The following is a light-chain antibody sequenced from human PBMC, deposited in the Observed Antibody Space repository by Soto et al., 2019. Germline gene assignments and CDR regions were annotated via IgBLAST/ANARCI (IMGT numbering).Light chain of an antibody. J-gene: IGLJ1*01. CDR3: SSYTTSSTYV. CDR1: SSDVGGYNY. CDR2: DVS. Sequence: SVLTQPASVSGSPGQSIAISCTGTSSDVGGYNYVSWYQQHPGKAPKLILCDVSNRPSGVSDRFSGSKSGNTASLTISGLQTEDEADYYCSSYTTSSTYVFGTGTKVPVL. V-gene: IGLV2-14*01.